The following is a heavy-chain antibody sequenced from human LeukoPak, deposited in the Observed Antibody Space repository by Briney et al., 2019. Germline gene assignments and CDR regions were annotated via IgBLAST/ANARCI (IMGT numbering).Heavy chain of an antibody. Sequence: GGSLRLSCAASGFTFSSYSMNWVRQAPGKGLEWVSSISSSSSYIYYADSVKGRFTISRDNAKNSLYLRMNSLRAEDTAVYYCARDRGYSHFDYWGQGTLVTVSS. D-gene: IGHD3-16*02. CDR2: ISSSSSYI. CDR3: ARDRGYSHFDY. V-gene: IGHV3-21*01. J-gene: IGHJ4*02. CDR1: GFTFSSYS.